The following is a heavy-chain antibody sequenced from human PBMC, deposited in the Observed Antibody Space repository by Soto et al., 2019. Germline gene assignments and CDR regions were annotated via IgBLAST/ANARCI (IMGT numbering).Heavy chain of an antibody. CDR2: IWYDGSNK. CDR3: ARDQAAGYLPHYYYGMDV. Sequence: QVQLVESGGGVVQPGRSLRLSCAASGFTFSSYGMHWVRQAPGKGLEWVAVIWYDGSNKYYADSVKGRFTISRDNSKNTLYLQMNSLRAEDTAVYYCARDQAAGYLPHYYYGMDVWGQGTTVTASS. V-gene: IGHV3-33*01. J-gene: IGHJ6*02. CDR1: GFTFSSYG. D-gene: IGHD3-9*01.